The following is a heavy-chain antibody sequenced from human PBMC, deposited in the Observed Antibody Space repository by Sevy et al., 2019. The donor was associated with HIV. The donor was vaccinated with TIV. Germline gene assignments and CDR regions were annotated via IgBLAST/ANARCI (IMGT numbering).Heavy chain of an antibody. CDR3: ARAPPVRSGDDSLNWFDP. J-gene: IGHJ5*02. D-gene: IGHD5-12*01. CDR2: IHYTGTT. Sequence: SETLSLTCTVSGGSISAYHWSWIRQPPGKGLEYIGCIHYTGTTNYNPSLKSRVTISVDTSKNQFSLKLSSVTAADTALYYCARAPPVRSGDDSLNWFDPWGQGTLVTVSS. CDR1: GGSISAYH. V-gene: IGHV4-59*01.